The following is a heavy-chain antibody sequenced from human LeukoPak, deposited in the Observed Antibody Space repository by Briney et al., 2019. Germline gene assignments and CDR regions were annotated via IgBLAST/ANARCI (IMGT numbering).Heavy chain of an antibody. V-gene: IGHV3-30*04. J-gene: IGHJ3*02. Sequence: PGGSLRLSCAASGFTFTNYAMHWARQAPGKGLEWVALISFAGNSKYYAHPVKGRFTISRDNSKNTLYLQMNSLRAEDTAVYYCARHPGYDSSGYVIGGQGTMVAVSS. D-gene: IGHD3-22*01. CDR2: ISFAGNSK. CDR1: GFTFTNYA. CDR3: ARHPGYDSSGYVI.